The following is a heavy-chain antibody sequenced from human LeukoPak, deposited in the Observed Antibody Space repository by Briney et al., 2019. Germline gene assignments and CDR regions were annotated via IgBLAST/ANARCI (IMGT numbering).Heavy chain of an antibody. CDR1: GGSISSGYY. V-gene: IGHV4-38-2*02. D-gene: IGHD3-22*01. J-gene: IGHJ4*02. CDR3: ASCDSSGYYYFF. CDR2: IYHSGST. Sequence: SQTLSLTCTVSGGSISSGYYWGWIRQPPGKGLEWIGSIYHSGSTYYNPSLKSRVTISVDTSKNQFSLKLSSVTAADTAVYYCASCDSSGYYYFFWGQGTLVTVSS.